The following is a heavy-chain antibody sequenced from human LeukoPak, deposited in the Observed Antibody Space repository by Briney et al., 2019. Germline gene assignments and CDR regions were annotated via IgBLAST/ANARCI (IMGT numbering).Heavy chain of an antibody. D-gene: IGHD6-6*01. CDR2: ISSSSSTI. CDR1: GFTFSSYS. J-gene: IGHJ4*02. Sequence: PGGSLRLSCAASGFTFSSYSMNWVRQAPGKGLEWVSYISSSSSTIYYADSVKGRFTISRDNAKNSLYLQMNSLRAEDTAVYYCARDRFSSSLDYWSQGTLVTVSS. CDR3: ARDRFSSSLDY. V-gene: IGHV3-48*01.